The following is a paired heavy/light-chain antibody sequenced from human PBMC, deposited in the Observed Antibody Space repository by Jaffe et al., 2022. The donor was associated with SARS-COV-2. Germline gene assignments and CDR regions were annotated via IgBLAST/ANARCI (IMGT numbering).Heavy chain of an antibody. V-gene: IGHV1-2*02. CDR3: ARGSSYSSSWYPRGSAYYFDY. CDR2: INPNSGGT. J-gene: IGHJ4*02. CDR1: GYTFTGYY. Sequence: QVQLVQSGAEVKKPGASVKVSCKASGYTFTGYYMHWVRQAPGQGLEWMGWINPNSGGTNYAQKFQGRVTMTRDTSISTAYMELSRLRSDDTAVYYCARGSSYSSSWYPRGSAYYFDYWGQGTLVTVSS. D-gene: IGHD6-13*01.
Light chain of an antibody. Sequence: EIVLTQSPATLSLSPGERATLSCGASQSVSSSYLAWYQQKPGLAPRLLIYDASSRATGIPDRFSGSGSGTDFTLTISRLEPEDFAVYYCQQYGSSSWTFGQGTKVEIK. CDR2: DAS. V-gene: IGKV3D-20*01. CDR1: QSVSSSY. CDR3: QQYGSSSWT. J-gene: IGKJ1*01.